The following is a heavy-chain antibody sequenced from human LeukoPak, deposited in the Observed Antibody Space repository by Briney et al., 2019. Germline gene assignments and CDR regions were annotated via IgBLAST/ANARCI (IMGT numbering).Heavy chain of an antibody. Sequence: PSETLSLTCAVYGGSFSGYYWGWIRQPPGKGLEWIGSIYYSGSTYYNPSLKSRVTISVDTSKNQFSLKLSSVTAADTAVYYCATFLGYCSGGSCEKIDYWGQGTLVTVSS. CDR3: ATFLGYCSGGSCEKIDY. V-gene: IGHV4-39*01. CDR1: GGSFSGYY. D-gene: IGHD2-15*01. CDR2: IYYSGST. J-gene: IGHJ4*02.